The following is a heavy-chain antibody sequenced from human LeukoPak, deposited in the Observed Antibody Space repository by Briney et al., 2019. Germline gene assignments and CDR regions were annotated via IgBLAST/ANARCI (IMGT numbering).Heavy chain of an antibody. D-gene: IGHD1-26*01. V-gene: IGHV3-53*01. CDR1: GVTVSSNY. J-gene: IGHJ3*02. Sequence: GGSLRPSCAAPGVTVSSNYKRWGRQAPGKGLEWVSIIYSGGSTFYADSVKGRFTISRDNSKNTLYLQMNSLRAEDTAVYYCARGGSYLSAFDIWGQGTMVTVSS. CDR3: ARGGSYLSAFDI. CDR2: IYSGGST.